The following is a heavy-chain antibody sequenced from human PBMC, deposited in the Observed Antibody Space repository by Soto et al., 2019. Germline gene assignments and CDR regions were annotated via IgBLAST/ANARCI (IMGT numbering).Heavy chain of an antibody. CDR1: GGSISSGDYY. CDR3: ARGPKRQTVFSGPRSGMDV. J-gene: IGHJ6*02. V-gene: IGHV4-30-4*01. Sequence: PSETLSLTCTVSGGSISSGDYYWSWIRQPQGKGLEWIGYIYYSGSTYYNPSLKSRVTISVDTSKNQFSLKLSSVTAADTAVYNCARGPKRQTVFSGPRSGMDVWGQGTTVTVSS. CDR2: IYYSGST. D-gene: IGHD2-15*01.